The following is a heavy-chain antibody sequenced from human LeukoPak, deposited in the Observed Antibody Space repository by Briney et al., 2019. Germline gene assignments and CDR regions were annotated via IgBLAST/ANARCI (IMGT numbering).Heavy chain of an antibody. D-gene: IGHD3-16*01. J-gene: IGHJ4*02. Sequence: SVKVSFKASGGSFRNPAFVWVRQAPGQGLEWMGGIIPVFGTPNYADNFQGRVTFTADDSATTAYLDLTSLRSEDTAVYFCALLGDGRIGMGLLESFDYWGQGILVTVSP. V-gene: IGHV1-69*13. CDR2: IIPVFGTP. CDR1: GGSFRNPA. CDR3: ALLGDGRIGMGLLESFDY.